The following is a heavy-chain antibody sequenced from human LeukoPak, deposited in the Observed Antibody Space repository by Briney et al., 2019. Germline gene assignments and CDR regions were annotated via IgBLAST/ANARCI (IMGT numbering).Heavy chain of an antibody. D-gene: IGHD6-13*01. J-gene: IGHJ6*03. CDR1: SGSISSSNYY. CDR3: ARTTEAHSWRTRYYDYYMDV. V-gene: IGHV4-61*10. CDR2: IYYSGST. Sequence: SETLSLTCTVSSGSISSSNYYWSWIRQPAGKGLEWIGYIYYSGSTNYNPSLKIRVTISVDTSKNQFSLKLSSVTAADTAVYYCARTTEAHSWRTRYYDYYMDVWGKGTTVTVSS.